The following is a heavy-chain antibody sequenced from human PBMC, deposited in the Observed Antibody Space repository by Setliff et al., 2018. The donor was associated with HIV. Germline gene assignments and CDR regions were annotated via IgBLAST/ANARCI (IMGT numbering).Heavy chain of an antibody. J-gene: IGHJ4*02. V-gene: IGHV3-30*04. CDR2: TPNDGSYK. CDR1: GFTFSSYA. D-gene: IGHD5-12*01. Sequence: GESLKISCAASGFTFSSYAMHWVRQAPGKGLEWVAFTPNDGSYKNYADSVKGRFTISRDNSKNTLYLQMSSLRVEDTAIYYCAKGGGHDRRKFIDYWGQGTPVTVSS. CDR3: AKGGGHDRRKFIDY.